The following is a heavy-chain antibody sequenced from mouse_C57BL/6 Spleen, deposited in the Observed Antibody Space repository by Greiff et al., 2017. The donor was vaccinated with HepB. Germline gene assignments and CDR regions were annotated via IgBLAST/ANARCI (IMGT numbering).Heavy chain of an antibody. CDR3: ARETYYSNLDY. V-gene: IGHV3-6*01. CDR1: GYSITSGYY. Sequence: EVQLQESGPGLVKPSQSLSLTCSVTGYSITSGYYWNWIRQFPGNKLEWMGYISYDGSNNYNPSLKNRISITRDTSKNQFFLKLNSVTTEDTATYYCARETYYSNLDYWGQGTTLTVSS. CDR2: ISYDGSN. D-gene: IGHD2-5*01. J-gene: IGHJ2*01.